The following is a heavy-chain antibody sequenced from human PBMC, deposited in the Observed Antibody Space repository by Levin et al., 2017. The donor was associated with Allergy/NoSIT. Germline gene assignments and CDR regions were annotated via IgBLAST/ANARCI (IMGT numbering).Heavy chain of an antibody. Sequence: SGPTLVKPTQTLTLTCTFSGFSLTSEGMCVGWIRQPPGKALEWLARIDWDGDAYYTTSLKTRLTLSRDTSKNQVLLTMTNMDPVATATYNCARIQWGSSSGNYYPFDVWGQGTLVTVSS. CDR1: GFSLTSEGMC. CDR3: ARIQWGSSSGNYYPFDV. V-gene: IGHV2-70*11. CDR2: IDWDGDA. J-gene: IGHJ4*02. D-gene: IGHD3-10*01.